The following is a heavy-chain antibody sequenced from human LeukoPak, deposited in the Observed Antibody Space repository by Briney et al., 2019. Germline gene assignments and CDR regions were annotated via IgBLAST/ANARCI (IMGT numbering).Heavy chain of an antibody. Sequence: GGSLRLSCAASGFTFSSSSINWVRQAPGKGLEWVSYISSGSTYIYYADSVKDRFTISRDNAKNSLYLQMNNLRVEDTAVYYCAREASVETHWGQGTLVTVSS. J-gene: IGHJ4*02. CDR3: AREASVETH. V-gene: IGHV3-21*01. CDR1: GFTFSSSS. CDR2: ISSGSTYI. D-gene: IGHD5-24*01.